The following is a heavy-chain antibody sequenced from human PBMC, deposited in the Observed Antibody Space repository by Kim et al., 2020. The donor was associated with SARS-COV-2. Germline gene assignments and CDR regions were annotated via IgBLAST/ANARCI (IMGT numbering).Heavy chain of an antibody. D-gene: IGHD3-16*02. V-gene: IGHV4-39*01. J-gene: IGHJ6*02. CDR1: GGSISSSSYY. CDR3: ASPTEQYYDYVWGSYRSGYVMDV. Sequence: SETLSLTCTVSGGSISSSSYYWGWLRQPTGQGLEWIGSIYYSGSTYYNPSLKSRVTISVDTSKNQFSLKLSSVTAADTAVYYCASPTEQYYDYVWGSYRSGYVMDVGGQGTTVTVSS. CDR2: IYYSGST.